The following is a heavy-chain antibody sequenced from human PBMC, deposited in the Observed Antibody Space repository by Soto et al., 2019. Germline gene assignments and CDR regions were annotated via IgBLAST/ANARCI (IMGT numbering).Heavy chain of an antibody. CDR2: ISGTSAYT. V-gene: IGHV3-23*01. CDR1: GFTFSSYA. CDR3: AKDYGGIPFDY. Sequence: GGSLRLSCAASGFTFSSYAMSWVRQAPGKGLEWVSGISGTSAYTHYPDSVKGRFTISRDNSKNTLYLQMNSLRAEDTAVYYCAKDYGGIPFDYWGQGTLVTVSS. D-gene: IGHD4-17*01. J-gene: IGHJ4*02.